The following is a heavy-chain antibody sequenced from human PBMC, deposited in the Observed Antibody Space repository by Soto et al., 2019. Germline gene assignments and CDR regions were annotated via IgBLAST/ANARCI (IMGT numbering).Heavy chain of an antibody. CDR2: IYYSGST. CDR1: RCSVSSGIYY. D-gene: IGHD2-2*01. Sequence: SETLSLTCTGSRCSVSSGIYYWSWIRQPPGKGLEWIGYIYYSGSTNYNPSLKSRVTISVDTSKNQFSLKLSSVTAADTAVYYCARVVNGMDVWGQGTAVTVSS. V-gene: IGHV4-61*01. J-gene: IGHJ6*02. CDR3: ARVVNGMDV.